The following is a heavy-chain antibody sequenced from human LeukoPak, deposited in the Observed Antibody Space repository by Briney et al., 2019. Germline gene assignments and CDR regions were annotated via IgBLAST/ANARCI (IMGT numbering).Heavy chain of an antibody. V-gene: IGHV3-23*01. CDR1: GFTFSSYA. CDR3: AKADYGDYVEYFDY. J-gene: IGHJ4*02. Sequence: PGGSLRLSCAASGFTFSSYAMSWVRQAPGKGLEWVSAISGSGGSTYYADSVKGRFTISRDNAKNTLYLQMNSLRAEDTAVYYCAKADYGDYVEYFDYWGQGTLVTVSS. D-gene: IGHD4-17*01. CDR2: ISGSGGST.